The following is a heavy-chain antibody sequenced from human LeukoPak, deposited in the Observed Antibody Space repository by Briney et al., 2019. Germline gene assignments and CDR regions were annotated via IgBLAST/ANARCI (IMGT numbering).Heavy chain of an antibody. CDR3: ARLYCGGDCYLDY. CDR1: GGSISSGNYY. Sequence: SETLSLTCTVSGGSISSGNYYWSWIRQPAGKGLEWIGRIYASGSTKYNPSLKSRVTISVDTSKNQFSLKLSSVTATDTAVYYCARLYCGGDCYLDYWGQGTLVTVSS. D-gene: IGHD2-21*02. CDR2: IYASGST. V-gene: IGHV4-61*02. J-gene: IGHJ4*02.